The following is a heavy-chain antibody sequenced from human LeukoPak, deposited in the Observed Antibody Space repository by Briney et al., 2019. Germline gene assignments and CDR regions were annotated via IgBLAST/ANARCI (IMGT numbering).Heavy chain of an antibody. J-gene: IGHJ6*03. V-gene: IGHV3-30*02. CDR3: AKGRFSAPDYYYIDV. D-gene: IGHD3-10*01. CDR1: GLTFTSYC. CDR2: IRYLGCNK. Sequence: GGSLCLSCAPSGLTFTSYCMHWVRPPAGKGREWVAFIRYLGCNKYYADSVKGRFTISRDNSKNTLYLQMNSLRAEDTAVYYCAKGRFSAPDYYYIDVWGKGTTVTVSS.